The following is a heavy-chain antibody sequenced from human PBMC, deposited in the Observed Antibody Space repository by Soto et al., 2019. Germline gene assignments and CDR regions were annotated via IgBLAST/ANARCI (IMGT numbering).Heavy chain of an antibody. D-gene: IGHD2-8*02. V-gene: IGHV4-34*01. CDR3: ARPKLRGGPGGYYFDY. CDR2: INHSGST. J-gene: IGHJ4*02. Sequence: ASETLSLTCAVYGGSFSGYYWSWIRQPPGKGLEWIGEINHSGSTNYNPSLKSRVTISVDTSKNQFSLKLSSVTAADTAVYYCARPKLRGGPGGYYFDYWGQGTLVTVSS. CDR1: GGSFSGYY.